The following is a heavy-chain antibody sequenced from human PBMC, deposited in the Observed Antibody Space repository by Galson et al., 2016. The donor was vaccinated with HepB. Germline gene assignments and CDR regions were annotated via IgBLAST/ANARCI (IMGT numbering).Heavy chain of an antibody. CDR1: GYTFTNYW. CDR3: ARLRCDGDCQYGPECAKVAF. CDR2: VYPGDSDT. Sequence: QSGAEVKKPGESLKISCKGSGYTFTNYWIGWVRQMPGKGLEWMGIVYPGDSDTRYSPSFQGHVTISADKSISAAYLQWSSLKASDTAMYYCARLRCDGDCQYGPECAKVAFWGQGTLVTVSS. V-gene: IGHV5-51*03. D-gene: IGHD2-21*02. J-gene: IGHJ4*02.